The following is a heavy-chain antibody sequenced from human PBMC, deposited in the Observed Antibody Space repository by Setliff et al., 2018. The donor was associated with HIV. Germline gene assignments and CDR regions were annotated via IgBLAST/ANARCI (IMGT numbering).Heavy chain of an antibody. CDR3: ARDSERLRYFDWLSGYYYYYYMDV. Sequence: PGGSLRLSCAASGFTVSSHYMSWVRQAPGKGLEWVSTIYSDGSTYHADSVKGRFTLSRDTSKNTLSLQMNSLRAEDTAVYYCARDSERLRYFDWLSGYYYYYYMDVWGKGTTVTVSS. CDR2: IYSDGST. V-gene: IGHV3-53*01. D-gene: IGHD3-9*01. CDR1: GFTVSSHY. J-gene: IGHJ6*03.